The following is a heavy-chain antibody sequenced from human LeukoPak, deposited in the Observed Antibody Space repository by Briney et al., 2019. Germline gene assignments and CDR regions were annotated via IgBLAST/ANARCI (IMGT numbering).Heavy chain of an antibody. CDR2: IFQSGST. CDR1: GGSISSGDYS. Sequence: PSETLSLTCAVSGGSISSGDYSWSWIRQPPGKGLEWIGYIFQSGSTYYNPSLKSRVTLALDTSKNHLSLSLTSVTAADTAVYYCSRENGAFSPFGYWGQGTLVTVPS. D-gene: IGHD2-8*01. V-gene: IGHV4-30-2*01. CDR3: SRENGAFSPFGY. J-gene: IGHJ4*02.